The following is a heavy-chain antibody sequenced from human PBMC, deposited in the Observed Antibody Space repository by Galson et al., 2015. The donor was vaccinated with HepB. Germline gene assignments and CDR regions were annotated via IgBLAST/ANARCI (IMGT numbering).Heavy chain of an antibody. V-gene: IGHV3-33*01. CDR3: ARMVNVDGNLSKGPLDY. CDR1: GFTFTNYA. D-gene: IGHD2-21*01. CDR2: IWSDGSNT. J-gene: IGHJ4*02. Sequence: SLRLSCAASGFTFTNYAMHWVRQAPGTGLERVAVIWSDGSNTYYADSVKGRFTISRDNSKNTLYLQMNTLRGDDSAVYHCARMVNVDGNLSKGPLDYWGQGTLVTVSS.